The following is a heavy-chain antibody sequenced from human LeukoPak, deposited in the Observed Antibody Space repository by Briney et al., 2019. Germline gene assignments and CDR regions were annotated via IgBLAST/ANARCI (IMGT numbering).Heavy chain of an antibody. V-gene: IGHV3-48*01. Sequence: GGSLRLSCAASGFTFNNYNMNWVRQAPGKGLECISYISNTGYTIHYADSVRGRFTISRDNAKNSLFLQMNSLRAEDTAVYYCAKDNSGLYYYYGMDVWGQGTTVTVSS. CDR2: ISNTGYTI. J-gene: IGHJ6*02. D-gene: IGHD4-23*01. CDR3: AKDNSGLYYYYGMDV. CDR1: GFTFNNYN.